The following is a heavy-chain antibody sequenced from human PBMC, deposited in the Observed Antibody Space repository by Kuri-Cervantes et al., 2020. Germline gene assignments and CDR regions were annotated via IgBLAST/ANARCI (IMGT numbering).Heavy chain of an antibody. J-gene: IGHJ4*02. V-gene: IGHV4-61*02. CDR2: IYTNWST. D-gene: IGHD4-17*01. CDR3: ARMYGDYLFDN. CDR1: GGSISSGSYY. Sequence: LRLPCNVSGGSISSGSYYWSWIRQPAGKGLECIVRIYTNWSTNYNPSLKSRVIISVDTSKNQFSLKLSSVTAADTAVYYCARMYGDYLFDNWGQGTLVTVSS.